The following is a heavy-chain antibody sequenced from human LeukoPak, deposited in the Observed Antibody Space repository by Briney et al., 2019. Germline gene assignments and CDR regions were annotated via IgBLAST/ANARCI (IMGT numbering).Heavy chain of an antibody. V-gene: IGHV1-2*02. Sequence: ASVKVSCKASGYTLTDYYIHWVRQAPGQGLEWMGWINPNSGGTNYAQKFQGRVTMSRYTSITTAYMELSRLRSDDTAVYYCARWVAGQYYFDYWGQGTLVTVSS. CDR2: INPNSGGT. CDR3: ARWVAGQYYFDY. CDR1: GYTLTDYY. D-gene: IGHD6-19*01. J-gene: IGHJ4*02.